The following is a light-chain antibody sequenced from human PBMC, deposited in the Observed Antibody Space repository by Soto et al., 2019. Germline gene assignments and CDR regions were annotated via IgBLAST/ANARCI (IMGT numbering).Light chain of an antibody. CDR3: LQDYAYPRT. Sequence: AIQMTQSPSSLSASVGDRVTITCRASQGIRNDLAWYQLRPGKAPNLLIYASSNLQSGVPSRFRGSGSGTDFTLTISSLQPDDFATYYCLQDYAYPRTFGQGTKVEI. CDR2: ASS. V-gene: IGKV1-6*01. CDR1: QGIRND. J-gene: IGKJ1*01.